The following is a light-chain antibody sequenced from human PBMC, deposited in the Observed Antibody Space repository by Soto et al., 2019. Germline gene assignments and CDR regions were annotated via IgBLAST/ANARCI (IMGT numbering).Light chain of an antibody. CDR3: ASYAGTRLFV. V-gene: IGLV1-40*01. Sequence: QSVLTQPPSVSGAPGQRVTISCTGSSSNIGAGYDVHWYQQRPGTAPKLLIYGNKNRPSGVPDRFSGSKSGTSASLAITGLQAEDEADYYCASYAGTRLFVFGSGTKVTVL. CDR1: SSNIGAGYD. J-gene: IGLJ1*01. CDR2: GNK.